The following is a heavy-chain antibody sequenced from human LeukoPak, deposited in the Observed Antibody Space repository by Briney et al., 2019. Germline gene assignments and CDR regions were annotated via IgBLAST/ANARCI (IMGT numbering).Heavy chain of an antibody. CDR2: VHYSGDT. CDR1: AYSISSFY. CDR3: ARHRCGNNFGYDN. D-gene: IGHD5-18*01. J-gene: IGHJ4*02. Sequence: KASETLSLTCTVPAYSISSFYWGWIRQPPGKGLEWIGYVHYSGDTNYNPSLKSRATISVDTSKNQFSLNLNSVTAADTAVYYCARHRCGNNFGYDNSGQGALVTVSS. V-gene: IGHV4-59*08.